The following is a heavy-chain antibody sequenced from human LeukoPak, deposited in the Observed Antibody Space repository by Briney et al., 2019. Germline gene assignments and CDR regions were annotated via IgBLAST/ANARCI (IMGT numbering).Heavy chain of an antibody. CDR2: IKQDGSQK. CDR3: ARDLKGFNL. V-gene: IGHV3-7*04. Sequence: GGSLRLSCAASRFTFSNFAMTWVRQAPGKGLEWVANIKQDGSQKFYLDSVKGRFTISRDNGSNSLYLHMSRLRVEDTAVYYCARDLKGFNLWGQGALVTVSS. CDR1: RFTFSNFA. J-gene: IGHJ5*02.